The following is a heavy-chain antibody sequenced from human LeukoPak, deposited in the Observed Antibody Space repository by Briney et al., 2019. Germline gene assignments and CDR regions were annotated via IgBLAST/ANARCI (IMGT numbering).Heavy chain of an antibody. V-gene: IGHV3-30*18. CDR3: AKDGGYYDFWSGVYHYYYYGMDV. CDR2: ISYDGSNK. CDR1: GFTFSSYG. D-gene: IGHD3-3*01. Sequence: PGGSLRLSCAASGFTFSSYGMHWVRQAPGKGLEWVAVISYDGSNKYYADSVKGRFTISRDNSKNTLYLQMNSLRAEDTAVYYCAKDGGYYDFWSGVYHYYYYGMDVWGQGTTVTVSS. J-gene: IGHJ6*02.